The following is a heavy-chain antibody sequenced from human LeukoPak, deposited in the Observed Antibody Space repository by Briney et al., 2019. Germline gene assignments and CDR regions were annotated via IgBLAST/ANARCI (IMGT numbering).Heavy chain of an antibody. CDR1: GGSNSSGGYY. J-gene: IGHJ4*02. Sequence: SETLSLTCTVSGGSNSSGGYYRSWIRQHPGKGLEWIGYIYYSGSTYYNPSLKSRVTISVDTSKNQFSLKLSSVTAADTAVYYCARSRVRGVFDYWGQGTLVTVSS. CDR2: IYYSGST. CDR3: ARSRVRGVFDY. V-gene: IGHV4-31*03. D-gene: IGHD3-10*01.